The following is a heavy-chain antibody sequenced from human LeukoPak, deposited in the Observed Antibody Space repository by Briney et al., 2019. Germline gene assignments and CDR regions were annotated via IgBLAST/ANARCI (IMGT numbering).Heavy chain of an antibody. CDR3: ARHSSGWLDRGTPGGDH. CDR1: GFSLSNFQ. Sequence: GGSLRLSCVASGFSLSNFQMYWVRQAPGKGLEWVSIISLDGSTEFYADSVKGRFTISRDNSKNTLYLQMNSLRFDDAAVYYCARHSSGWLDRGTPGGDHWGQGTLVTVSS. V-gene: IGHV3-30-3*01. CDR2: ISLDGSTE. D-gene: IGHD6-19*01. J-gene: IGHJ4*02.